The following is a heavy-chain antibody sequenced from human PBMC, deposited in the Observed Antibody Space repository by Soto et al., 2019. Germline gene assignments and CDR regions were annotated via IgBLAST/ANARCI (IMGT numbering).Heavy chain of an antibody. CDR2: IIPIFGTA. D-gene: IGHD3-3*01. V-gene: IGHV1-69*13. CDR3: GRGLRFLEWPTVPGPSSDYYYGMDV. Sequence: GASVKVSCKASGGTFSSYAISWVRQAPGQGLEWMGGIIPIFGTANYAQKFQGRVTITADESTSTAYMELSSLRSEDTAVYYCGRGLRFLEWPTVPGPSSDYYYGMDVWGQGTTVTVSS. J-gene: IGHJ6*02. CDR1: GGTFSSYA.